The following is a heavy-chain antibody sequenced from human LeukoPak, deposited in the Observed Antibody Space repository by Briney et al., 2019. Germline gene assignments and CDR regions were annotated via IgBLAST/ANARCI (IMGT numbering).Heavy chain of an antibody. V-gene: IGHV1-46*01. CDR3: ARDGGYSGYVMAHYYYYVDV. CDR2: INPSGGST. D-gene: IGHD5-12*01. CDR1: GYTFTSYY. J-gene: IGHJ6*03. Sequence: ASVKVSCKASGYTFTSYYMHWVRQAPGQGLEWMGIINPSGGSTSCAQKFQGRVTMTRDMSTSTVYMELSSLRSEDTAVYYCARDGGYSGYVMAHYYYYVDVWGKGTTVTVSS.